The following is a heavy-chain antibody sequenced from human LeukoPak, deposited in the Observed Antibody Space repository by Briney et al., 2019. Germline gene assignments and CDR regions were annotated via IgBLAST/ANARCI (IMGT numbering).Heavy chain of an antibody. D-gene: IGHD3-22*01. CDR1: GGSISSGGYY. CDR3: ARAETMIVVSH. J-gene: IGHJ4*02. V-gene: IGHV4-31*03. Sequence: SETLSLTCTVSGGSISSGGYYWSWIRQPPGKGLEWIGYIYYSGSTYYNPSLKSRVTISVDTSKNQFSLKLSSVTAADTAVYYCARAETMIVVSHWGQGTLVTVSS. CDR2: IYYSGST.